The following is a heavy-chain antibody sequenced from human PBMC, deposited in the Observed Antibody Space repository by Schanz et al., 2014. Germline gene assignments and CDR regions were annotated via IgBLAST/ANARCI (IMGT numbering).Heavy chain of an antibody. CDR1: GGTFSSYS. J-gene: IGHJ4*02. CDR3: ARDFSAYVGNYFDY. Sequence: QVQLVQSGAEVKKPGSSVKVSCKASGGTFSSYSISWVRQAPGQGLEWMGRIIPITGITNYAQKFQGGVTMTTDTSTSTSYMELTSLRFDDTAVYYCARDFSAYVGNYFDYWGQGTLVTVSS. CDR2: IIPITGIT. V-gene: IGHV1-69*04. D-gene: IGHD5-12*01.